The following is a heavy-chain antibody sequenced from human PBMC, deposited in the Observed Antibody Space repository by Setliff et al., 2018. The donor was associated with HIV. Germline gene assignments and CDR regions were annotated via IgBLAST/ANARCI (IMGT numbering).Heavy chain of an antibody. CDR3: ARNSKNWNYPVEYYDYYMDV. Sequence: GASVKVSCKASGHTFTNVDIHWLRRATGQGLEWMGWMNPNTGVSGYALKFQARVTMTRDTSISTAYMELSSLTSEDTAVYYCARNSKNWNYPVEYYDYYMDVWGTGTTVTVSS. CDR1: GHTFTNVD. CDR2: MNPNTGVS. D-gene: IGHD1-7*01. J-gene: IGHJ6*03. V-gene: IGHV1-8*01.